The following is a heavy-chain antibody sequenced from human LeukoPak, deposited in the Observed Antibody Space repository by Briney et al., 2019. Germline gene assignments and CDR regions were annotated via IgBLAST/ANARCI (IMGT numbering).Heavy chain of an antibody. D-gene: IGHD5-24*01. CDR1: GYSFTSYW. V-gene: IGHV5-51*01. CDR2: IYPGDSDT. CDR3: ARPPRDGYNLDAFDI. Sequence: GESLKISCKGSGYSFTSYWIGWVRQMPGKGLGWMGIIYPGDSDTRYSPSFQGQVTISADKSISTAYLQWSSLKASDTAMYYCARPPRDGYNLDAFDIWGQGTMVTVSS. J-gene: IGHJ3*02.